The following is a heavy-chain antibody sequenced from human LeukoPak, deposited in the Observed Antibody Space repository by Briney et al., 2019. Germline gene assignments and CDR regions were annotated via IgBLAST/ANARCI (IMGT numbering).Heavy chain of an antibody. CDR1: GGSTSSYY. J-gene: IGHJ5*02. CDR2: IHYSGST. V-gene: IGHV4-59*01. D-gene: IGHD3-22*01. Sequence: PSETLSLTCTVSGGSTSSYYWSWIRQPPGKGLEWIGYIHYSGSTNYNPSLKSRATISLDTSKNQFSLKLSSVAAADTAVYYCARGRTSGYYYWFDPWAREPWSPSP. CDR3: ARGRTSGYYYWFDP.